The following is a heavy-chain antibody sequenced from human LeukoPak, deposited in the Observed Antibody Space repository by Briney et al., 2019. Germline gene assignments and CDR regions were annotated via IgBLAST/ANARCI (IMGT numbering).Heavy chain of an antibody. V-gene: IGHV3-48*01. J-gene: IGHJ4*02. CDR2: ISSSSSTI. CDR3: AKQRKAAAGPYFDY. D-gene: IGHD6-13*01. Sequence: PGGSLRLSCAASGFTFSSYSMNWVRQAPGKGLEWVSYISSSSSTIYYADSVKGRFTISRDNSKNTLYLQMNSLRAEDTAVYYCAKQRKAAAGPYFDYWGQGTLVTVSS. CDR1: GFTFSSYS.